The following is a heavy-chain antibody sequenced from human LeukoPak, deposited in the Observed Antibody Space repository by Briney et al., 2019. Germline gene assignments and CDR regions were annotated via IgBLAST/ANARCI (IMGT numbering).Heavy chain of an antibody. CDR2: IYYSGST. D-gene: IGHD2-15*01. J-gene: IGHJ6*02. CDR3: ARLNYCSGGSCYPTSDYYYYYGMDV. Sequence: KPSETLSLTCTVSGGSISSSSYYWGWIRQPPGKGLEWIGSIYYSGSTYYNPSLKSRVTISVDTSKNQFSLKLSSVTAADTAVYYCARLNYCSGGSCYPTSDYYYYYGMDVWGQGTTVTVSS. V-gene: IGHV4-39*01. CDR1: GGSISSSSYY.